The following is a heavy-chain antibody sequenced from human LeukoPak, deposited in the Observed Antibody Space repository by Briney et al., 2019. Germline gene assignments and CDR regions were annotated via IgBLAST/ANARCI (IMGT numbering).Heavy chain of an antibody. J-gene: IGHJ4*02. CDR1: GVTCSSYA. V-gene: IGHV3-23*01. CDR2: ISGSGGST. CDR3: AKWDIVATIKEGFDY. D-gene: IGHD5-12*01. Sequence: HTGGSLRLSCAASGVTCSSYAMSWVRQAPGKGLEWVSAISGSGGSTYYADSVKGRFTISRDNSKNTLYLQMNSLRAEDTAVYYCAKWDIVATIKEGFDYWGQGTLVTVSS.